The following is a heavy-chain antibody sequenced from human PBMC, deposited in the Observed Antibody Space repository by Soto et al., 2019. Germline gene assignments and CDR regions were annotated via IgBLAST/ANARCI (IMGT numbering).Heavy chain of an antibody. CDR2: MNPNSGNT. CDR1: GYTFTSYD. V-gene: IGHV1-8*01. Sequence: SVKVSCKASGYTFTSYDINWVRQATGQGLEWMGWMNPNSGNTGYAQKFQGRVTMTRNTSISTAYMELSSLRSEDTAVYYCARASCSSTSCYADPWFDPWGQGTLVTVSS. D-gene: IGHD2-2*01. J-gene: IGHJ5*02. CDR3: ARASCSSTSCYADPWFDP.